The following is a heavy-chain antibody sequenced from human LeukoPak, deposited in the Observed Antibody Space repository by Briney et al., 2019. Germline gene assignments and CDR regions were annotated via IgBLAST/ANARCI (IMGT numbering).Heavy chain of an antibody. D-gene: IGHD1-14*01. Sequence: SETLSLTCTVSGGSISSYYWSWIQQPAGKGLEWIGRIYASGSTNYNPSLKSRVTMSVDTSKNQFSLKLSSVTAADTAVYYCAMTGPRSFSFDIWGQGTMVTVSS. CDR1: GGSISSYY. CDR2: IYASGST. J-gene: IGHJ3*02. V-gene: IGHV4-4*07. CDR3: AMTGPRSFSFDI.